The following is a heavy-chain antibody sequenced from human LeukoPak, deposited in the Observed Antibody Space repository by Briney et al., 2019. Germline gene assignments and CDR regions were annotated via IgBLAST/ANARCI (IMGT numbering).Heavy chain of an antibody. CDR3: ARAGYYESSGYRNWFDP. CDR2: IYYSGST. Sequence: PSETLSLTCTVSGGSISNYYWSWIRQPPGKGLEWIGYIYYSGSTNYNPSLRSRVTISVDTSKNQFSLKLSSVTAADTAVYYCARAGYYESSGYRNWFDPWGQGTLVTVSS. D-gene: IGHD3-22*01. V-gene: IGHV4-59*01. J-gene: IGHJ5*02. CDR1: GGSISNYY.